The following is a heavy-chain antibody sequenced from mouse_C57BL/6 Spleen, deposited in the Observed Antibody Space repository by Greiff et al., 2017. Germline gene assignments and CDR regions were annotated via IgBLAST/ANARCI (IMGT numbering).Heavy chain of an antibody. Sequence: QVQLKQSGAELVRPGASVTLSCKASGYTFTDYEMHWVKQTPVHGLEWIGAIDPETGGTAYNQKFKGKAILTADKSSSTAYMELRSLTSEDSAVYYCTSCKRAMDYWGQGTSVTVSS. CDR2: IDPETGGT. J-gene: IGHJ4*01. V-gene: IGHV1-15*01. CDR3: TSCKRAMDY. CDR1: GYTFTDYE.